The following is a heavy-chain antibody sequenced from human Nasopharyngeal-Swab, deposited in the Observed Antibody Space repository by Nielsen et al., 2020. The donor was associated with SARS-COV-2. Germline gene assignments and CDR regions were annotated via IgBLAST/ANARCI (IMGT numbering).Heavy chain of an antibody. V-gene: IGHV7-4-1*04. J-gene: IGHJ5*02. CDR3: ARDGLSLQYSSGWYGWFDP. D-gene: IGHD6-19*01. CDR2: INTNTGNP. CDR1: GYTFTSYS. Sequence: ASVKVSCKASGYTFTSYSMNWLRQAPGQGLEWMGWINTNTGNPTYAQGFTGRFVFSLDTSVSMAYLQISSLKAEDTAVYYCARDGLSLQYSSGWYGWFDPWGQGTLVTVSS.